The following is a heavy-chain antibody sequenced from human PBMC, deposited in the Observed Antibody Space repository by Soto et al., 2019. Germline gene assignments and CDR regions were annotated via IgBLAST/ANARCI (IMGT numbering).Heavy chain of an antibody. V-gene: IGHV4-59*01. Sequence: ETLSLTCTVSGASFSGYYWSWIRQPPGKGLEWIGHIYYNGSTNYKPSLKSRVTISLDTSKGQFSLKLSSVTAADTAMYYCARAYCSCGGCFEYYWGLGTMVTVSS. CDR1: GASFSGYY. CDR2: IYYNGST. D-gene: IGHD2-15*01. J-gene: IGHJ4*02. CDR3: ARAYCSCGGCFEYY.